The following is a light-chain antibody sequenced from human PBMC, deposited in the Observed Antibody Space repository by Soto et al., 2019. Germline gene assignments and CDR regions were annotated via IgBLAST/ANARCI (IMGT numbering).Light chain of an antibody. CDR3: QSYDNSRGV. V-gene: IGLV1-40*01. J-gene: IGLJ7*01. CDR1: SSNLGSGYD. CDR2: GNT. Sequence: QSVLTQPPSVSGAPGQRVIISCTGSSSNLGSGYDVYWYQHLPGTAPKLLIYGNTNRPSGVPDRFSGSKSGTSASLAITGLQAEDEAHYYCQSYDNSRGVFGGGTQLTVL.